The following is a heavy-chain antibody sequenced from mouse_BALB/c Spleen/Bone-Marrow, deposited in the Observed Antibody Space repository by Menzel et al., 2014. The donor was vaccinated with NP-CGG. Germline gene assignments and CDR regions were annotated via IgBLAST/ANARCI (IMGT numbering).Heavy chain of an antibody. Sequence: VKLMESGPGLVALSQSLSITCTVSGFSLTSYGVHWVRQPPGKGLEWLGVIWAGGSTNYNSALMSRLSISKDNSKSQVFLKMNSLQTDDTAMYYCARDWDWYFDVWGAGTTVTVSS. CDR3: ARDWDWYFDV. CDR2: IWAGGST. V-gene: IGHV2-9*02. J-gene: IGHJ1*01. D-gene: IGHD4-1*01. CDR1: GFSLTSYG.